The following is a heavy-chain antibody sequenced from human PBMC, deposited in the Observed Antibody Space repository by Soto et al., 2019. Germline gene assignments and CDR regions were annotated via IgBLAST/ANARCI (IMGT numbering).Heavy chain of an antibody. D-gene: IGHD3-9*01. CDR1: GFSLTTTGMS. CDR3: AWLLKGGTSDWIHIDC. J-gene: IGHJ4*02. V-gene: IGHV2-70*01. Sequence: ESGPTQVNPTQTLTLTCPLSGFSLTTTGMSVIWIRQPPGKALEWLALIDGNDQKYYNSSLKTRLTLSKDTSKNHVVLTMTNMDPLDTGTYFCAWLLKGGTSDWIHIDCWGQGTLVTVSS. CDR2: IDGNDQK.